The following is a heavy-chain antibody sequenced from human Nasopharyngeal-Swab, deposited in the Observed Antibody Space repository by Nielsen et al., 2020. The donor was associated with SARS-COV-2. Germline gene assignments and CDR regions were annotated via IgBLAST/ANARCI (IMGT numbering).Heavy chain of an antibody. D-gene: IGHD3-10*01. CDR1: GGSISSYS. V-gene: IGHV4-59*01. J-gene: IGHJ5*02. CDR3: ARDPDGGFDP. Sequence: SETLSLTCTVSGGSISSYSWSWIRQPPGKGLEWIGYIYYSGSTNYNPSLKSRVTISVDTSKNQFSLKLSSVTAADTAVYYCARDPDGGFDPWGQGTLVTVSS. CDR2: IYYSGST.